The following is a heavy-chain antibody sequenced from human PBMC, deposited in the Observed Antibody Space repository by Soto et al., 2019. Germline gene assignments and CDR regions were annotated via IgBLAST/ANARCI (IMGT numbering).Heavy chain of an antibody. CDR1: GFTFRNAW. J-gene: IGHJ6*02. CDR3: TTDHSDFWSGYYYYDGMDV. V-gene: IGHV3-15*01. Sequence: GGSLRLSCAASGFTFRNAWMSWVRQAPGKGLEWVGRIKSKTDGGTTDYAAPVKGRFTISRDDSKNTLYLQINSLKTEDTAVYYCTTDHSDFWSGYYYYDGMDVLGQGTTVTVSS. CDR2: IKSKTDGGTT. D-gene: IGHD3-3*01.